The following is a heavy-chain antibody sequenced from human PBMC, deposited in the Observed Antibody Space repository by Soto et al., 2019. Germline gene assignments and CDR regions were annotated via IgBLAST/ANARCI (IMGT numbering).Heavy chain of an antibody. CDR1: GYTFTSYG. D-gene: IGHD2-15*01. V-gene: IGHV1-18*01. CDR3: AGDHCSGGSCYYYYGMDV. CDR2: ISAYNGNT. Sequence: QVQLVQSGAEVKKPGASMKVSCKASGYTFTSYGISWVRQAPGQGLEWMGWISAYNGNTNYAQKLQGRVTMTTDTSTRTAYMELRSMRSDDTAVYYCAGDHCSGGSCYYYYGMDVWGQGTTVTVSS. J-gene: IGHJ6*02.